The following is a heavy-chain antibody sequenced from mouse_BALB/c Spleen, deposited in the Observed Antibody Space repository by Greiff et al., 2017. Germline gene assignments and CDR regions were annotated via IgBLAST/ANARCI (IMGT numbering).Heavy chain of an antibody. Sequence: QVQLQQSGPGLVQPSQSLSITCTVSGFSLTSYGVHWVRQSPGKGLEWLGVIWSGGSTDYNAAFISRLSISKDNSKSQVFFKMNSLQADDTAIYYCARNLLPYAMDYWGQGTSVTVSS. D-gene: IGHD1-1*01. CDR3: ARNLLPYAMDY. CDR2: IWSGGST. CDR1: GFSLTSYG. J-gene: IGHJ4*01. V-gene: IGHV2-4-1*01.